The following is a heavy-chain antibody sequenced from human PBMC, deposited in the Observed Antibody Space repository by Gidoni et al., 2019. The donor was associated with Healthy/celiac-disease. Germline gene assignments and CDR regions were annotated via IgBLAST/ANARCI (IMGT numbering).Heavy chain of an antibody. Sequence: EVQLVESGGGLVKPGGSLRLSCAASGFPFSGYSMNWVSQAPGKGLEWVASISSSSSYIYYADSVKGRFTISRDNAKNSLYLQMNSLRAEDTAVYYCARESEYYYDSSGLDYWGQGTLVTVSS. V-gene: IGHV3-21*01. CDR3: ARESEYYYDSSGLDY. J-gene: IGHJ4*02. CDR1: GFPFSGYS. D-gene: IGHD3-22*01. CDR2: ISSSSSYI.